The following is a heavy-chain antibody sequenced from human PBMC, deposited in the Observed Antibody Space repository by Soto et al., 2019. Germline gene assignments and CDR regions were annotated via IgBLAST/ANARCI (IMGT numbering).Heavy chain of an antibody. CDR2: IYYSGSA. CDR3: ATNRIKRPGWFDS. V-gene: IGHV4-31*03. J-gene: IGHJ5*01. Sequence: QLQESGPGLVKPSQTLSLTCSVSGDSINYDGYYWAWIRQHPGKGLEWVGYIYYSGSAYYNPSLKIRFTIPADTSRDQFAVQLTSVTAADTAVYYCATNRIKRPGWFDSWGQGALVTVSS. CDR1: GDSINYDGYY.